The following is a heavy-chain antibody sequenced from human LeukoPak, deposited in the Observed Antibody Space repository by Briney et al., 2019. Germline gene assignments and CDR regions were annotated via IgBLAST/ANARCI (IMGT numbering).Heavy chain of an antibody. CDR2: IIPMFGIA. D-gene: IGHD2-2*01. J-gene: IGHJ4*02. CDR3: AREGGYCSSTSCPGGFDY. CDR1: GGTFSRYA. V-gene: IGHV1-69*13. Sequence: SVKVSCKASGGTFSRYAISWVRQAPGQGLEWMGGIIPMFGIANYAQKFQGRVTITADESTSTAYMELSSLRSEDTAVYYCAREGGYCSSTSCPGGFDYWGQGTLVTVSS.